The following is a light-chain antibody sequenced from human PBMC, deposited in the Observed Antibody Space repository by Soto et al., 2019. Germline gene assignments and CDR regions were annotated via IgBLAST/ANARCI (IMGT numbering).Light chain of an antibody. CDR3: GLWDDSLDGWV. V-gene: IGLV1-44*01. CDR2: SFD. J-gene: IGLJ3*02. Sequence: QSVLSQPPSASGTPGQRVTISCSGSSSNIGSNSVNWYQQLPGAAPTLLIYSFDQRPSGVPDRFSGSKSGTSASLAISGLQSQDEADYYCGLWDDSLDGWVFGGGTKVTVL. CDR1: SSNIGSNS.